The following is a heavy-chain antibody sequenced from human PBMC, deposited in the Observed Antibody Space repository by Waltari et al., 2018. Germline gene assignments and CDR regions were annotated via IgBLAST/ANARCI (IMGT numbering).Heavy chain of an antibody. CDR2: IYYSGST. V-gene: IGHV4-39*01. CDR1: GGSISSSSYY. J-gene: IGHJ5*02. Sequence: QLQLQESGPGLVKPSETLSLTCTVSGGSISSSSYYWGWIRQPPGKGLEWIGSIYYSGSTYYHPSLKSRVTISVDTSKNQFSLKLSSVTAADTAVYYCARKSGFDFWSGYSNRGWFDPWGQGTLVTVSS. D-gene: IGHD3-3*01. CDR3: ARKSGFDFWSGYSNRGWFDP.